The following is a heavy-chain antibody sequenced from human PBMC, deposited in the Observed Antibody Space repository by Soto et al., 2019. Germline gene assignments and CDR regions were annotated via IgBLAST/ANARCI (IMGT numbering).Heavy chain of an antibody. CDR1: GYTFTNHG. CDR3: ARDRVAGIWGDAFDI. Sequence: QVQLVQSGAEMKKPGASVKVSCKTSGYTFTNHGINWVRQAPGQGLEWMGWINPYNANTNYAQKHQGRVTITTDTSTSTAHIDLRSLTSDDTAVYYCARDRVAGIWGDAFDIWGQGTMVTVSS. J-gene: IGHJ3*02. V-gene: IGHV1-18*04. CDR2: INPYNANT. D-gene: IGHD3-16*01.